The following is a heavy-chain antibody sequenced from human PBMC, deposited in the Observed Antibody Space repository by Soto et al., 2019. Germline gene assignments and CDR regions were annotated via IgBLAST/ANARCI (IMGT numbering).Heavy chain of an antibody. CDR3: ARVSGQWLLSY. V-gene: IGHV3-11*01. D-gene: IGHD6-19*01. J-gene: IGHJ4*02. Sequence: QVQLVESGGGLVKPGGSLRLSCAASGFTFSDYYMSWIRKSPGKGLEWISYITTSGSTIYYADSVKGRFTISRDNAKNSLFLQMNSLRAEDTAIYYCARVSGQWLLSYWGQGTLVTVSS. CDR1: GFTFSDYY. CDR2: ITTSGSTI.